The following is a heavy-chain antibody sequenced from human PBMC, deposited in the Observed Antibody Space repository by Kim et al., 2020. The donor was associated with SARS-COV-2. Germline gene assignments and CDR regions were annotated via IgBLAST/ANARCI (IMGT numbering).Heavy chain of an antibody. CDR2: ISNSGSSM. D-gene: IGHD1-26*01. Sequence: GGSLRLSCAASGFIFSDSYMNWIRQAPGKGLEWISYISNSGSSMFYADSVKGRFTISRDNPKNSLHLQMNSLRAEDTAVYYCARGWAAAWGQGTLVTVSS. CDR1: GFIFSDSY. CDR3: ARGWAAA. J-gene: IGHJ4*02. V-gene: IGHV3-11*04.